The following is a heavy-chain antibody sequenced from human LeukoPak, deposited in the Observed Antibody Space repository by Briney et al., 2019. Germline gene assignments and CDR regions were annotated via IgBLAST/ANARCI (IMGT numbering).Heavy chain of an antibody. D-gene: IGHD6-19*01. CDR1: GFTVSSNY. CDR2: IYSGGST. J-gene: IGHJ4*02. V-gene: IGHV3-53*01. CDR3: ANVGVAVAGTFDY. Sequence: PGGSLRLSCAASGFTVSSNYMSCVRQAPGKGLEWVSVIYSGGSTCYADSVKGRFTISRDNSKNTLYLQMNSLRAEDTAVYYCANVGVAVAGTFDYWGQGTLVTVSS.